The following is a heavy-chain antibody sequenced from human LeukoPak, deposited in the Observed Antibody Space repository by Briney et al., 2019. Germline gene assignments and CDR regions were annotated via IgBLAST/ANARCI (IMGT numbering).Heavy chain of an antibody. CDR1: GFTFSNFA. J-gene: IGHJ4*02. CDR3: AKDLATVTTGDY. CDR2: ISGSGGST. D-gene: IGHD4-17*01. V-gene: IGHV3-23*01. Sequence: GGSLRLSCAASGFTFSNFAMSCVPQAPGKGLEGVSSISGSGGSTYHADSVKGRFTISRDNSKNTLYLHMNSLRAEDTAVYYCAKDLATVTTGDYWGQGTLVTVSS.